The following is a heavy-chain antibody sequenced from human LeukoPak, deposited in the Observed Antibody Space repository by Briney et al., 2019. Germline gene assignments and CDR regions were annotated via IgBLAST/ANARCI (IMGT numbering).Heavy chain of an antibody. D-gene: IGHD3-22*01. Sequence: PSENLSLTCTVSGGSISSGDYYWGWIRQPPGKGLEWIGYIYYSGSTYYNPSLKSRVTISVDTSKNQFSLKLSSVTAADTAVYYCARVNACAETLGGYNNWFDRWGQGALVTVCS. V-gene: IGHV4-30-4*08. CDR3: ARVNACAETLGGYNNWFDR. CDR2: IYYSGST. J-gene: IGHJ5*02. CDR1: GGSISSGDYY.